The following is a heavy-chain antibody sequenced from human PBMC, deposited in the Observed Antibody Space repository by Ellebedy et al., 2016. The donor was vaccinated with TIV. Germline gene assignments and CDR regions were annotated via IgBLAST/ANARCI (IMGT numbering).Heavy chain of an antibody. CDR1: GFTFSNYW. CDR3: ARDPGELLPGLADY. D-gene: IGHD1-26*01. V-gene: IGHV3-74*01. CDR2: IKSDGSST. J-gene: IGHJ4*02. Sequence: GGSLRPSXAASGFTFSNYWMHWVRQAPGKGLVWVSRIKSDGSSTTYADSVKGRFTISRDNAKNTLYLQMNSLRAEDTAVYYCARDPGELLPGLADYWGQGTLVTVSS.